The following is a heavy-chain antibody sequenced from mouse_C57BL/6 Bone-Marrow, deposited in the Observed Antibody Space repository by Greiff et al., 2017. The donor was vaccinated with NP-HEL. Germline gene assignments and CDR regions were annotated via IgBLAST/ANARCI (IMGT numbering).Heavy chain of an antibody. D-gene: IGHD1-1*01. CDR2: IYIGNGYT. CDR3: ARLDVDGLRGFAY. Sequence: VHVKQSGAELVRPGSSVKMSCKTSGYTFTSYGINWVKQRPGQGLEWIGYIYIGNGYTEYNEKFKGKATLTSDTSSSTAYMQLSSLTSEDSAIYFCARLDVDGLRGFAYWGQGTLVTVSA. CDR1: GYTFTSYG. V-gene: IGHV1-58*01. J-gene: IGHJ3*01.